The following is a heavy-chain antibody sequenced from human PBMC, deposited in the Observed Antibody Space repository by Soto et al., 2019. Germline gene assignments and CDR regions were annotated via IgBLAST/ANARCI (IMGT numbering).Heavy chain of an antibody. J-gene: IGHJ4*02. D-gene: IGHD3-3*01. Sequence: ASVKVSCKASGYTFTGYYMHWVRQAPGQGLEWMGWINPNSGGTNYAQKFQGWVTMTRDTSISTAYMELSRLRSDDTAVYYCARGLYMDFWSGLNYWGQGTLVTVSS. CDR2: INPNSGGT. CDR1: GYTFTGYY. CDR3: ARGLYMDFWSGLNY. V-gene: IGHV1-2*04.